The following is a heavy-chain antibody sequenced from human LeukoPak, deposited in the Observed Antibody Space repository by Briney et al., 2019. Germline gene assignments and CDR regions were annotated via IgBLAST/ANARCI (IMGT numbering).Heavy chain of an antibody. CDR1: GGTFSSYA. CDR2: IIPIFGTA. V-gene: IGHV1-69*05. Sequence: SSVKVSCKASGGTFSSYAISWVRQAPGQGLEWMGRIIPIFGTANYAQKFQGRVTITTDESTSTAYMELSSLRSEDTAVYYCARDRIVGATVPFDYWGQGTLVTVSS. D-gene: IGHD1-26*01. CDR3: ARDRIVGATVPFDY. J-gene: IGHJ4*02.